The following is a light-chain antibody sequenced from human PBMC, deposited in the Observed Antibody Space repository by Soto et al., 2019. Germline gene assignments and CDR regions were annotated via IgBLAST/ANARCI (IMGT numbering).Light chain of an antibody. V-gene: IGKV3-11*01. CDR3: QQYNNWPPYT. CDR1: QSVSRY. Sequence: EIVLTQSPDTLSLSPGESATLSCRASQSVSRYLAWYQQKPGQTPRLLIYDASNRAAGIPARFSGSGSGTDFTLTISSLQSEDFAVYYCQQYNNWPPYTFGQGTKLEIK. CDR2: DAS. J-gene: IGKJ2*01.